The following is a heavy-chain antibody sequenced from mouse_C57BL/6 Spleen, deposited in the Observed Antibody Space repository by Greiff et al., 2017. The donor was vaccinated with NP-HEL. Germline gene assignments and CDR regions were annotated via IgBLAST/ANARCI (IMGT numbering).Heavy chain of an antibody. CDR3: ERDNYSGRYYAMDY. J-gene: IGHJ4*01. D-gene: IGHD1-1*01. CDR1: GYSFTDYN. CDR2: INPNYGTT. V-gene: IGHV1-39*01. Sequence: VQLQQSGPELVKPGASVKISCKASGYSFTDYNMNWVKQSNGKSLEWIGVINPNYGTTSYNQKFKGKATLTVDQSSSTAYMQLNSLTSEDSAVYYYERDNYSGRYYAMDYWGQGTSVTVSS.